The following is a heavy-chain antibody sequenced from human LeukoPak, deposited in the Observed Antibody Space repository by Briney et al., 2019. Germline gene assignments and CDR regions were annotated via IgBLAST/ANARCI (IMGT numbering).Heavy chain of an antibody. V-gene: IGHV4-59*12. D-gene: IGHD1-1*01. CDR1: GGSISNSY. J-gene: IGHJ4*02. Sequence: SETLSLTCTVSGGSISNSYWSWIRQPPGKGLEWIGYIYYSGITNYNPSLKGRVTISVDTPKNQFSLKLSSVTAADTAVYYCARLRDLYNIFDYWGQGTLVTVSS. CDR3: ARLRDLYNIFDY. CDR2: IYYSGIT.